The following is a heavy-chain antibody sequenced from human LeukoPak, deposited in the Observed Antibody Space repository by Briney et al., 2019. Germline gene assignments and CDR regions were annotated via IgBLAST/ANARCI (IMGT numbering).Heavy chain of an antibody. Sequence: ASVKVSCKASGGTFSSYAISCVRQAPGQGLEWMGGIFPIFGTANYAQKFQGRVTITADESTSTAYMELSSLRSEDTAVYYCARGAAGDYYYYMDVWGKGTTVTVSS. D-gene: IGHD6-13*01. J-gene: IGHJ6*03. CDR3: ARGAAGDYYYYMDV. CDR1: GGTFSSYA. V-gene: IGHV1-69*13. CDR2: IFPIFGTA.